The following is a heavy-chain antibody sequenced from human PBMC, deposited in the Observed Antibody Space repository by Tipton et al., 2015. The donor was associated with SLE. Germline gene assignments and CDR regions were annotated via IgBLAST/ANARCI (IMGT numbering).Heavy chain of an antibody. CDR1: GFTFSNAW. J-gene: IGHJ4*02. CDR3: TAGLISWELIGAFDI. Sequence: SLRLSCAASGFTFSNAWMSWVRQAPGKGLEWVGRIKSKTDGGTTDYAAPVKGRFTISRDDSKNTLYLQMNSLKTEDTAVYYCTAGLISWELIGAFDIWGQGTLVTVSS. V-gene: IGHV3-15*01. CDR2: IKSKTDGGTT. D-gene: IGHD1-26*01.